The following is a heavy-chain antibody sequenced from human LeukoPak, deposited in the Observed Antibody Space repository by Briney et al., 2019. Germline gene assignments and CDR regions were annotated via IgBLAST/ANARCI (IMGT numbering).Heavy chain of an antibody. Sequence: GGPLRLPCAASRFTYSSYAMHWGRQAPGKGLEWVAVISYDGSNKYYADSVKGRFTISRDNSKNTLYLQMNSLRAEDTAVYYCARGVTAVAGIDYWGQGTLVTVSS. D-gene: IGHD6-19*01. V-gene: IGHV3-30*04. CDR2: ISYDGSNK. CDR3: ARGVTAVAGIDY. J-gene: IGHJ4*02. CDR1: RFTYSSYA.